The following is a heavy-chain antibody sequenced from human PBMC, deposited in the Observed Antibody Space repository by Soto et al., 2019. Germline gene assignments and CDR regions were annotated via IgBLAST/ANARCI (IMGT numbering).Heavy chain of an antibody. D-gene: IGHD3-16*01. J-gene: IGHJ4*02. CDR2: ISYDGSNK. Sequence: PGGSLRLSCAASGFTFSSYAMHWVRQAPGKGLEWVAVISYDGSNKYYADSVKGRFTISRDNSKNTLYLQMNSLRAEDTAVYYCARDLGGGSPAYYFDYWGQGTLVTVSS. CDR3: ARDLGGGSPAYYFDY. V-gene: IGHV3-30-3*01. CDR1: GFTFSSYA.